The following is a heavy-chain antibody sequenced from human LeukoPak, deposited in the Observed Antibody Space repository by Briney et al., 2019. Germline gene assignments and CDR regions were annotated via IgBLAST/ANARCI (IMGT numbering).Heavy chain of an antibody. CDR1: GYTFTGYY. D-gene: IGHD3-10*01. CDR3: ARGRVGYYYGSGSLNWFDP. Sequence: GASVKVSCKASGYTFTGYYMHWVRQAPGQGLEWMGWINPNSGGTSYAQKFQGRVTMTRDTSISTAYMELSRLRSDDTAVYYCARGRVGYYYGSGSLNWFDPWGQGTLVTVSS. J-gene: IGHJ5*02. V-gene: IGHV1-2*02. CDR2: INPNSGGT.